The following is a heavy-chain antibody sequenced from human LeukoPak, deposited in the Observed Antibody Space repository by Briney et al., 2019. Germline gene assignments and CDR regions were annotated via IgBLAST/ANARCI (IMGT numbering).Heavy chain of an antibody. CDR3: ARDCRTVTTCDAFV. CDR1: GFTFSTYS. Sequence: GGSLRLSCAASGFTFSTYSMNWVRQAPGKGLEWVSSISSSSYIYYADSVKGRFTISRDNAKNSLYLQMNSLRAEDTAVYYCARDCRTVTTCDAFVWGQGTMVIVSS. D-gene: IGHD4-17*01. J-gene: IGHJ3*01. V-gene: IGHV3-21*06. CDR2: ISSSSYI.